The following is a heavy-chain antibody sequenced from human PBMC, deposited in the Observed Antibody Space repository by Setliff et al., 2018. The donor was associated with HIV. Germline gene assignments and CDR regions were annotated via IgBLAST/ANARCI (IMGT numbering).Heavy chain of an antibody. CDR3: ARDRGDYYYYMDV. CDR2: ISSPSTM. V-gene: IGHV3-11*01. CDR1: GFSFSAYY. Sequence: GGSLRLSCTASGFSFSAYYMGWVRQSPGKGLEWIAYISSPSTMFYADYVRGRFTISRDNAKNSLYLQMDRLRVEDTVIYYCARDRGDYYYYMDVWGKGTTVTVS. J-gene: IGHJ6*03.